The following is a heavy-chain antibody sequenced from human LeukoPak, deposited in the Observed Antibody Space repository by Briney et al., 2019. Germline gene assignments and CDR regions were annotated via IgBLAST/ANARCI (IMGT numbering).Heavy chain of an antibody. Sequence: GGSLRLSCIASGFNFGSDAMHWVRQAPGKGLEWVAFIWSDGSNDHYADSVRGRFTISRDNSKNTVCLQMNSLRVEDTAVYYCARDPSGSGWSLSHWGQGTLVTVSS. V-gene: IGHV3-33*01. CDR3: ARDPSGSGWSLSH. CDR1: GFNFGSDA. CDR2: IWSDGSND. J-gene: IGHJ4*02. D-gene: IGHD6-19*01.